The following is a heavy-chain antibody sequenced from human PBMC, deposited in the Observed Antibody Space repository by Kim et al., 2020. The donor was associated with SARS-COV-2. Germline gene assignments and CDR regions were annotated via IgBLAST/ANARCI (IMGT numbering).Heavy chain of an antibody. Sequence: SETLSLTCAVYGGSFSGYYWSWIRQPPGKGLEWIGEINHSGSTNYNPSLKSRVTISVDTSKNQFSLKLSSVTAADTAVYYCARGPRTPTYCSGGSCYSTVLRPYNWFDPWGQGTLVTVSS. CDR1: GGSFSGYY. V-gene: IGHV4-34*01. J-gene: IGHJ5*02. CDR2: INHSGST. CDR3: ARGPRTPTYCSGGSCYSTVLRPYNWFDP. D-gene: IGHD2-15*01.